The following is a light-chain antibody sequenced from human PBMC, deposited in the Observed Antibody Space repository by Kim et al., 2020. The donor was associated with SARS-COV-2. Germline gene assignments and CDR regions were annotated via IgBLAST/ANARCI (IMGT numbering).Light chain of an antibody. CDR2: GKS. Sequence: GEGSTFSGCGRPSNVGRYCVNWSQQPPGTAPKPPIFGKSQRPPGVPDRFSGFKSGTSASLAISGLQSEDEADYYCAAWGDSLNGYVFGGGTQVTVL. CDR3: AAWGDSLNGYV. V-gene: IGLV1-44*01. CDR1: PSNVGRYC. J-gene: IGLJ1*01.